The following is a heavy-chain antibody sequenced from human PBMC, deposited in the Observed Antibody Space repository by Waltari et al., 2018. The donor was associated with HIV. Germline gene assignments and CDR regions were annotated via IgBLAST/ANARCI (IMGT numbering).Heavy chain of an antibody. CDR3: ARGDQGIIEGFHSDGSGLLHAFDI. CDR1: GYTFRSFS. D-gene: IGHD3-22*01. J-gene: IGHJ3*02. Sequence: QVQLVQSGAEVQSPGSSVRVSCKASGYTFRSFSIAWLRQAPGQGLEWMGGIIPMYAKPDFAQKFQGRVAITADESTSTVYMELTRLSSEDTAVYYCARGDQGIIEGFHSDGSGLLHAFDIWGQGTPVSVSS. CDR2: IIPMYAKP. V-gene: IGHV1-69*01.